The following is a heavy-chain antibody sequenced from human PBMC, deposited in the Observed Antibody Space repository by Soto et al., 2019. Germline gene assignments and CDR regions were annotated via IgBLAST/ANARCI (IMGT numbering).Heavy chain of an antibody. J-gene: IGHJ4*02. V-gene: IGHV1-3*05. D-gene: IGHD1-1*01. CDR3: ATDKIPGILDY. Sequence: QVQLVQSGAEEKKPGASVKVSCKASGYTFTSYDLHWVRQAPGQRLEWMGWTNAGNGNTKYSQKFQGRVTITRDTSASTAYMELSSLRSEDTAVYYCATDKIPGILDYWGQGTLVTVSS. CDR2: TNAGNGNT. CDR1: GYTFTSYD.